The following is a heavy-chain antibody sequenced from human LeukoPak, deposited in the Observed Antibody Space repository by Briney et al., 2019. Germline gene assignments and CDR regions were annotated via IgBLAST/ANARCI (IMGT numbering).Heavy chain of an antibody. J-gene: IGHJ4*02. D-gene: IGHD2-8*02. CDR2: IYTSGST. CDR1: GGSISSGSYY. V-gene: IGHV4-61*02. CDR3: ARDRWGKDKYFDY. Sequence: SETLSLTCTVSGGSISSGSYYWSWIRQPAGKGLEWIGRIYTSGSTNYDPSLKSRVTMSVDTSNNQFSLKLSSVTAAETAVYCCARDRWGKDKYFDYWGRGTLVTVSS.